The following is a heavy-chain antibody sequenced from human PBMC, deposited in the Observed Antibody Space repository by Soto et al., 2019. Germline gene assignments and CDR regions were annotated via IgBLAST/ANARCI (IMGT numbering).Heavy chain of an antibody. V-gene: IGHV1-18*01. CDR3: ARDPYHVLMVNAPNLYGMDV. CDR1: GYTFTTYD. J-gene: IGHJ6*02. D-gene: IGHD2-8*01. CDR2: TSTYNGNT. Sequence: QVQLVKSGAEVKKPGASVKVSCKASGYTFTTYDISWVRQAPGQGLEWMGRTSTYNGNTNYPQSLQGRLTMTTYTTTTTAYMELRNLGYNDTAVYYCARDPYHVLMVNAPNLYGMDVWGQGTTVTVSS.